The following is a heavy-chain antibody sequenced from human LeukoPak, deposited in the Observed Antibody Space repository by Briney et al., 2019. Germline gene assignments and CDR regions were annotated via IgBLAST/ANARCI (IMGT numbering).Heavy chain of an antibody. V-gene: IGHV4-34*01. CDR2: INHSGST. CDR3: ARLPSPLRRITMVRGVSLGLDV. CDR1: GGSFSGYY. D-gene: IGHD3-10*01. Sequence: SETLSLTCAVYGGSFSGYYWSWIRQPPGKGLEWIGEINHSGSTNYNPSLKSRVTISVDTSKNQFSLKLSSVTAADTAVYYCARLPSPLRRITMVRGVSLGLDVWGKGATVTISS. J-gene: IGHJ6*04.